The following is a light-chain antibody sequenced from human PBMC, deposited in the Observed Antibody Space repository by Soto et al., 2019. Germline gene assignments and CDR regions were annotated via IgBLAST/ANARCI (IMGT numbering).Light chain of an antibody. Sequence: EIVLTQSPDIMSLSPGDRATLSCRASQSVTSDFLVWYQQKTGQAPRLLIYGASSRATGIPDRFSGSGSGTDFILTISRLEPEDFAVYYCQHYDNTPPSVTFGPGTKVAIK. CDR1: QSVTSDF. V-gene: IGKV3-20*01. J-gene: IGKJ3*01. CDR2: GAS. CDR3: QHYDNTPPSVT.